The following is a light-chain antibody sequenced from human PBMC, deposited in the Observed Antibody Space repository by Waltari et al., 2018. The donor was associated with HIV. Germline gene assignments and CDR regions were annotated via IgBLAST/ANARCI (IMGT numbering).Light chain of an antibody. Sequence: DIQMTQSPSSLSASVGDRVTITCQASQDIGNYLNWYQYKPGKAPKLLIYDASNLETGVPSRFSGGWSGTEFTFTISRLQPEDIATYYCQQYGNLLSFGPGTKVDLK. J-gene: IGKJ3*01. V-gene: IGKV1-33*01. CDR3: QQYGNLLS. CDR2: DAS. CDR1: QDIGNY.